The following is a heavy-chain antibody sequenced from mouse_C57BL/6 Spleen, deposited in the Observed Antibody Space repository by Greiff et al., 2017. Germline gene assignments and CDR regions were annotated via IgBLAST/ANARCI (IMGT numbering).Heavy chain of an antibody. CDR3: ARREYYGSSYEYFDV. CDR1: GYTFTSYG. Sequence: QVQLQQSGAELARPGASVKLSCKASGYTFTSYGISWVKQRTGQGLEWIGEIYPRSGNTYYNETFKGKATLTADKSARTGYMELRSLTSEDSAVYFCARREYYGSSYEYFDVWGTGTTVTVSS. J-gene: IGHJ1*03. D-gene: IGHD1-1*01. V-gene: IGHV1-81*01. CDR2: IYPRSGNT.